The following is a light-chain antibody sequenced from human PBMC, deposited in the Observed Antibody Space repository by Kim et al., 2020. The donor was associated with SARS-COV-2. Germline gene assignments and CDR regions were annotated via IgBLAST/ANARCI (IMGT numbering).Light chain of an antibody. V-gene: IGKV3-20*01. CDR2: GIS. Sequence: STGARPTPSGMPSQTIASIHLARYQQKAGQAPRLIIYGISTRPTGISDRFSGSGSETDFTLTINRLEPEDFAVYYCQQYADSPPTFGQGTKVDIK. J-gene: IGKJ1*01. CDR3: QQYADSPPT. CDR1: QTIASIH.